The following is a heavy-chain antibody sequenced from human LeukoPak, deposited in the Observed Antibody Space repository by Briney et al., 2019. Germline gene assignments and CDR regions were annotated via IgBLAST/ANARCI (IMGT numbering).Heavy chain of an antibody. Sequence: PGGSLRLSCAASGFTFSTYWMSWVRQAPGKGLEWVATIRQDGSEKHYVDSVKGRFTISRDNSKNTLYLQVNSLRAEDTAVYYCAKGGKWDVTPFDYWGQGTLVTVSS. CDR1: GFTFSTYW. J-gene: IGHJ4*02. V-gene: IGHV3-7*03. CDR3: AKGGKWDVTPFDY. D-gene: IGHD1-26*01. CDR2: IRQDGSEK.